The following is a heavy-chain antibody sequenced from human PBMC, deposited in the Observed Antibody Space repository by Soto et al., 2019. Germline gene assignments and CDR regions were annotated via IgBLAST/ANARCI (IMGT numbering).Heavy chain of an antibody. Sequence: RASVKVSCKASGYTFTGYYIHWVRQAPGQGLEWMGWINPDKGDTGYAQKFQGRVTMTRDTSISTGYMELIRLRSDDTAVYFCARDYEAGNFDYWGQGTLVTVSS. CDR2: INPDKGDT. J-gene: IGHJ4*02. D-gene: IGHD3-16*01. CDR1: GYTFTGYY. V-gene: IGHV1-2*02. CDR3: ARDYEAGNFDY.